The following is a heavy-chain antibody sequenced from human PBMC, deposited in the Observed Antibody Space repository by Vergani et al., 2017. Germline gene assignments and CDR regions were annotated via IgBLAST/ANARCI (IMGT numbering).Heavy chain of an antibody. CDR2: ISSSSSYI. CDR1: GFTFSSYS. CDR3: AKLLGGGDY. Sequence: EVQLVESGGGLVKPGGSLRLSCAASGFTFSSYSMNWVRQAPGKGLEWVSSISSSSSYIYYADSVKGRFTISRDNAKNSLYRQMNSLRAEDTAVYYCAKLLGGGDYWGQGTLVTVSS. J-gene: IGHJ4*02. D-gene: IGHD1-26*01. V-gene: IGHV3-21*01.